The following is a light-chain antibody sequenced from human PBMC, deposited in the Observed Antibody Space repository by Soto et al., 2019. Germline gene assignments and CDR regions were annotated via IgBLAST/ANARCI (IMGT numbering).Light chain of an antibody. CDR3: QLYGRLSFT. V-gene: IGKV3-20*01. J-gene: IGKJ3*01. CDR2: GAS. Sequence: EIVLTQSPGTLSLSPGERATLSCRASQSVISSTYLAWYQQIPGQAPRLLIYGASSRATGIPDRFSGSGSGTDFTLTISRLEPEDFAVYYCQLYGRLSFTFGPGTKVDI. CDR1: QSVISSTY.